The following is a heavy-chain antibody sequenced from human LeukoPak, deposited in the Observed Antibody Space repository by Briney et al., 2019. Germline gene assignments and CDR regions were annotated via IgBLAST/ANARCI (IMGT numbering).Heavy chain of an antibody. D-gene: IGHD6-13*01. CDR3: ASALSQGIAAAGWTNDY. CDR2: ISYDGSNR. Sequence: GGSLRLSCAASGFTFSNYAMHWVRQAPGKELEWVALISYDGSNRDYADSVKGRFTISRDNSKNTLYLQMNSLRAEDTAVYYCASALSQGIAAAGWTNDYWGQGTLVTVSS. CDR1: GFTFSNYA. J-gene: IGHJ4*02. V-gene: IGHV3-30*14.